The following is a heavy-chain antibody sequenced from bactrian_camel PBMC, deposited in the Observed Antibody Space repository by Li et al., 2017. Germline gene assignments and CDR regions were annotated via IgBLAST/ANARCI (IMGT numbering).Heavy chain of an antibody. CDR3: ARYFQLGY. Sequence: HVQLVESGGGLVQSGGSLKLSCASSGFIFGNYYLTWVRQAPGKGLEWVSSIYSDGSDTYYADSVKGRFTMSRDSAKSTLYLQMNSLRTEDTGVYYCARYFQLGYWGQGTQVTVS. CDR2: IYSDGSDT. J-gene: IGHJ4*01. V-gene: IGHV3S6*01. CDR1: GFIFGNYY.